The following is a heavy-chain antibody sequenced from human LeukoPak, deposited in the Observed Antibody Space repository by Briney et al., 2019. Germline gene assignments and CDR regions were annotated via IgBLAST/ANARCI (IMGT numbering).Heavy chain of an antibody. D-gene: IGHD6-19*01. J-gene: IGHJ3*01. CDR2: ISTYGGHT. CDR1: GYTFISYG. CDR3: ARDGPGAVAGPYS. V-gene: IGHV1-18*01. Sequence: ASVKVSCKASGYTFISYGIGWVRQAPEQGLEWMGWISTYGGHTSYAQQFQDRVTMTKDTYTSTAYMELRSLRSDDTAVYYCARDGPGAVAGPYSWGQGTMVTVSS.